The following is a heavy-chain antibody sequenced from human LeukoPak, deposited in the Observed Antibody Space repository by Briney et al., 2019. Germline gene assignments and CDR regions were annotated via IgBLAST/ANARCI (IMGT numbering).Heavy chain of an antibody. CDR2: ISSRSRTT. CDR3: ARHSQQLVFSLFDY. D-gene: IGHD6-6*01. V-gene: IGHV3-11*01. J-gene: IGHJ4*02. CDR1: GFTFSDSF. Sequence: GGSLRLSCEASGFTFSDSFMSWIRQAPGKGLAWIAYISSRSRTTHYADSVKGRFTISRDNAKSSLFLQMDSLRAEDTAVYYSARHSQQLVFSLFDYWGQGSVVTVSS.